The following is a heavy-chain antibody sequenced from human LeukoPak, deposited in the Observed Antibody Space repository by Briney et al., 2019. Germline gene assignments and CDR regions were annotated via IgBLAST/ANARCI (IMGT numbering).Heavy chain of an antibody. D-gene: IGHD3-16*01. CDR3: ARAASWGSGLDY. V-gene: IGHV4-30-2*01. Sequence: SQTLSLTCAVSGGSISSGGYSWSWIRQPPGKGLEWIGYIYHSGSTYYNPSLKSRVTISVDRSKNQFSLKLSSVTAADTAVYYCARAASWGSGLDYWGQGTLVTVSS. CDR2: IYHSGST. CDR1: GGSISSGGYS. J-gene: IGHJ4*02.